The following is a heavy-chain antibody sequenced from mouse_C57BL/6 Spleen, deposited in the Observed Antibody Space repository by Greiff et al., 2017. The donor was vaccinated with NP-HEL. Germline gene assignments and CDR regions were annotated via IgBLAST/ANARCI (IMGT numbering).Heavy chain of an antibody. J-gene: IGHJ4*01. D-gene: IGHD2-5*01. V-gene: IGHV1-52*01. Sequence: QVQLQQPGAELVRPGSSLKLSCKASGYTFTSYWMHWVQQRPIQGLEWFGNIDTSYSETHYNQKSKDKATLTVDKSSSTAYMQLSILTSEDSAVYYCASVGYSNYAGAMDYWGQGTSVTVSS. CDR2: IDTSYSET. CDR3: ASVGYSNYAGAMDY. CDR1: GYTFTSYW.